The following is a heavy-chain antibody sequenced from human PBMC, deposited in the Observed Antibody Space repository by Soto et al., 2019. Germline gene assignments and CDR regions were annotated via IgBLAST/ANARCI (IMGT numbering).Heavy chain of an antibody. D-gene: IGHD5-12*01. V-gene: IGHV4-59*01. CDR3: ASRQWLRLVYGMDV. J-gene: IGHJ6*02. CDR2: IYYSGST. CDR1: GGSISSYY. Sequence: QVQLQESGPGLVKPSETLSLTCTVSGGSISSYYWSWIRQPPGKGLEWIGYIYYSGSTNYNPSLKNLVTISVDTSKNMFSLRLSSVTGAVAAVYYWASRQWLRLVYGMDVWGRGTTVTVSS.